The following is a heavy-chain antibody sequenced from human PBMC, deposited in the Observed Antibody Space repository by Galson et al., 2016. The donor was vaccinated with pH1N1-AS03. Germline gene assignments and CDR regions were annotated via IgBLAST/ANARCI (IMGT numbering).Heavy chain of an antibody. D-gene: IGHD4-17*01. V-gene: IGHV1-46*01. CDR3: ARDGGHYGDCDY. Sequence: SVKVSCKASGFTFTSHYMHWVRQAPGQGLEWMGIIHPSGGPIYAQHFQGRVSMARDTSTSTVYMELSNLRPDDTAVYYCARDGGHYGDCDYWGQGTLVTVSS. CDR1: GFTFTSHY. CDR2: IHPSGGP. J-gene: IGHJ4*02.